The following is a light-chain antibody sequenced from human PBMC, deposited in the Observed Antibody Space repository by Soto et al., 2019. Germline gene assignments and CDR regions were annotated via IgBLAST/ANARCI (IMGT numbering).Light chain of an antibody. CDR3: AAWDDRLNAL. Sequence: QSALAQPPSVSATPGQRVNISCSGSFSNIGDNAVNWYQQLPGAAPKLLIYLNDQRPSGVPDRFSGSKSGTSASLAIGGLQSEDEADYYCAAWDDRLNALFGTGTKVTVL. J-gene: IGLJ1*01. CDR2: LND. V-gene: IGLV1-44*01. CDR1: FSNIGDNA.